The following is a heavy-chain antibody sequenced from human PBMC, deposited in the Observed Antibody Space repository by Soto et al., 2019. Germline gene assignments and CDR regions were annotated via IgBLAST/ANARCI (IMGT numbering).Heavy chain of an antibody. J-gene: IGHJ5*02. Sequence: QVQLQESGPGLVTPSQTLSLTCTVSGGSISSDPYYWSWIRQHPVKGLEWIAYIYYSGSTYYNPSLKSRVTLSLDTSRNQFSLNLSSVSAADTAMYYCARDDGAMAVHHWGQGTLVTVST. V-gene: IGHV4-31*03. CDR2: IYYSGST. CDR1: GGSISSDPYY. D-gene: IGHD6-19*01. CDR3: ARDDGAMAVHH.